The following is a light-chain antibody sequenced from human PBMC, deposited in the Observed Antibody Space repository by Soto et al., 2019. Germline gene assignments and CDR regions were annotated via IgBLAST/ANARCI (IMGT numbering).Light chain of an antibody. Sequence: QSVLTQPPSASGAPGQRVTISCSGSSSNIGSNSVNWYQQLPGTAPKQLIYSNNQRPSGVPDRFSDSKSASSASLAISGLQAEDEAEYYYEACDDTLNAPMWVFVEGTKLTVL. CDR2: SNN. J-gene: IGLJ3*02. CDR1: SSNIGSNS. CDR3: EACDDTLNAPMWV. V-gene: IGLV1-44*01.